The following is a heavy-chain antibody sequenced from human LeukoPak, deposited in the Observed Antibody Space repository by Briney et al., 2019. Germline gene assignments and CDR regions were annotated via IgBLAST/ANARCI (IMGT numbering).Heavy chain of an antibody. D-gene: IGHD3-22*01. CDR3: ARSVYYADY. CDR1: GFTFSTYW. J-gene: IGHJ4*02. CDR2: ISSSGSTK. V-gene: IGHV3-48*02. Sequence: PGGSLRLSCAASGFTFSTYWMHWVRQAPGKGLEWVSFISSSGSTKSYADSVKGRFTISRDNAKNSLYLQMNSLRDEDTAVYYCARSVYYADYWGQGTLVTVSS.